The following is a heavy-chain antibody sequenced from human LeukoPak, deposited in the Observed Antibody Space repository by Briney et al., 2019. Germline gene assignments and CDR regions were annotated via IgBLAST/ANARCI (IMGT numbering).Heavy chain of an antibody. J-gene: IGHJ4*02. V-gene: IGHV4-59*01. D-gene: IGHD6-19*01. CDR2: IYYSGST. CDR3: ARDRGIAVFDY. CDR1: GGSISSYY. Sequence: PSETLSLTCTVSGGSISSYYWSWIRQPPGKGLEWIGYIYYSGSTNYNPSLKSRVTISVDTSKNQFSLKLSSVTAADTAVYYCARDRGIAVFDYWGQGTLSPSPQ.